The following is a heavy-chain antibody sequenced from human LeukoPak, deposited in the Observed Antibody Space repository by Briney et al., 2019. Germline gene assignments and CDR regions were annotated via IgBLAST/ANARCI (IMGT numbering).Heavy chain of an antibody. CDR3: AREWQGGIAAAGTRIEGDY. Sequence: GGSLRLSCPASGFTLTSYGMSWVRQAPGKGLEWVANIKQDGSEKNYVDSVKGRFTISRDNAENSLFLQMNSLRVEDTAVYYCAREWQGGIAAAGTRIEGDYWGQGTLAAVSS. CDR2: IKQDGSEK. D-gene: IGHD6-13*01. V-gene: IGHV3-7*01. J-gene: IGHJ4*02. CDR1: GFTLTSYG.